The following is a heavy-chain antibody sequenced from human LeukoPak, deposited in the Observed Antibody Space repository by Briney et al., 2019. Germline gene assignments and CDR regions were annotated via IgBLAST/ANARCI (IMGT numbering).Heavy chain of an antibody. CDR3: AKNPTPYSGYDFRVSYFDY. CDR1: GFTFSSYG. CDR2: IRYDGSNK. J-gene: IGHJ4*02. V-gene: IGHV3-30*02. Sequence: GGSLRLSCAASGFTFSSYGMHWVRQAPGKGLEWVAFIRYDGSNKYYADSVKGRFTISRDNSKNTLYLQMNSLRAEDTAVYYCAKNPTPYSGYDFRVSYFDYWGQGTLVTVPS. D-gene: IGHD5-12*01.